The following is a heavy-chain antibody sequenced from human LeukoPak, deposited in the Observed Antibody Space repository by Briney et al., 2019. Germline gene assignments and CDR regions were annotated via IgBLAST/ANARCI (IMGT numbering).Heavy chain of an antibody. CDR2: IYPGDSDT. CDR3: TKQRYSGYDCVDH. CDR1: GYSFTSYW. V-gene: IGHV5-51*01. Sequence: GESLKISCKGSGYSFTSYWIGWVRQMPGKGLEWMGTIYPGDSDTRYSPSFQGQVTISADKSISTAYLQWSSLKASDTAMYYCTKQRYSGYDCVDHWGQGTLVTVSS. D-gene: IGHD5-12*01. J-gene: IGHJ4*02.